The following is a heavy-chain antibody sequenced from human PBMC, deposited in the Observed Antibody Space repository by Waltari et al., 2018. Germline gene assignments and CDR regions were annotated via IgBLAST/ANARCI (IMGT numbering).Heavy chain of an antibody. J-gene: IGHJ4*02. Sequence: QLRLQQWGAGLLKPSETLSLTCAVSGGSFNGYYWSWIRQTPGKGLEWIGEVDHSGSANYGPSLKSLVTVSLDTSNKQVSLTLTSVTAADTGIYYCARDARDWEAVDNTYLDSWGQGTLVAVSS. CDR3: ARDARDWEAVDNTYLDS. CDR1: GGSFNGYY. CDR2: VDHSGSA. D-gene: IGHD2-21*02. V-gene: IGHV4-34*01.